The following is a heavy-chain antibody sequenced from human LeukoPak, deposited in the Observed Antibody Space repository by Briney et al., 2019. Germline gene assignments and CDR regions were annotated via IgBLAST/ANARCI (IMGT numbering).Heavy chain of an antibody. D-gene: IGHD2-15*01. CDR1: GFTFSSNG. CDR3: ARWWPRGHFDY. V-gene: IGHV3-53*01. J-gene: IGHJ4*02. Sequence: PGGSLRLSCAASGFTFSSNGMHWVRQAPGKGLEWVSVIYSGGNTNYADSVRGRFTISRDISKNTLYLQMSSLRAEDTAVYYCARWWPRGHFDYWGQGTLVTVSS. CDR2: IYSGGNT.